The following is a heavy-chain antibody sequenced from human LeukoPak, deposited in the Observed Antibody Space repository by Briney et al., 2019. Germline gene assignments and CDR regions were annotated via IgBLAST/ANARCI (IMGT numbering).Heavy chain of an antibody. CDR2: MYYSGSI. Sequence: PSETLSLTCIVSGGSISDYYWSWIRQPPGKGLEWIAYMYYSGSINYNPSLKSRVTISVDTSRNQFSLKLSSVTAADTAVYYCARGEYCSSTSCYLGDYWGQGTLVTVSS. CDR3: ARGEYCSSTSCYLGDY. CDR1: GGSISDYY. J-gene: IGHJ4*02. D-gene: IGHD2-2*01. V-gene: IGHV4-59*08.